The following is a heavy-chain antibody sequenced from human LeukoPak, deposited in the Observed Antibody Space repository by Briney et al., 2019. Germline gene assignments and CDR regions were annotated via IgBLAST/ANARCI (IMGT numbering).Heavy chain of an antibody. CDR2: ISYDGSNK. CDR3: ARDSYSSSWYSYGGFDP. CDR1: GFTFSSYA. D-gene: IGHD6-13*01. V-gene: IGHV3-30-3*01. J-gene: IGHJ5*02. Sequence: GGSLRLSCAASGFTFSSYAMHWVRQAPGKGPEWVAVISYDGSNKYYADSVKGRFTISRDNSKNTLYLQMNSLRAEDTAVYYCARDSYSSSWYSYGGFDPWGQGTLVTVSS.